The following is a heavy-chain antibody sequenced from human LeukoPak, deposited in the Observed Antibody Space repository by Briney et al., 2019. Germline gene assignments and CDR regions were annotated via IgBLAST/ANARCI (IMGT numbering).Heavy chain of an antibody. D-gene: IGHD4-23*01. Sequence: GASVKVSCKASGYTFTSYYMHWVRQAPGQGLEWMGIINPSGGSTSYAQKFQGRVTMTRDTSTSTVYMELSSLRSEDTAVYYCARGGTVVTYYYYYGMDVWGQGTTVTVS. CDR1: GYTFTSYY. V-gene: IGHV1-46*01. CDR3: ARGGTVVTYYYYYGMDV. J-gene: IGHJ6*02. CDR2: INPSGGST.